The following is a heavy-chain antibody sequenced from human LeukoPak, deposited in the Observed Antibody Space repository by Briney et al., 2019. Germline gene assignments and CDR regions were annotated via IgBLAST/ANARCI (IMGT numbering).Heavy chain of an antibody. CDR1: GYTFTGYY. V-gene: IGHV1-2*02. CDR3: ARDWVYSGSYLLGY. J-gene: IGHJ4*02. CDR2: VNPNSGGT. D-gene: IGHD1-26*01. Sequence: GASGKVSCKASGYTFTGYYMHWVRQAPGQGLEWMGWVNPNSGGTNYAQKFQGRVTTTRDTSISTAYMELSRLRSDDTAVYYCARDWVYSGSYLLGYWGQGTLVTVSS.